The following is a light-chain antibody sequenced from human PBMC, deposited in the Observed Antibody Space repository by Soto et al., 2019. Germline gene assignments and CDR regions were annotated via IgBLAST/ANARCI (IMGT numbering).Light chain of an antibody. V-gene: IGLV2-14*01. CDR1: SSDVGGYNY. CDR3: SSYTSSSTYVV. CDR2: EVS. Sequence: QSALTQPASVSGSPGQSITISCTGTSSDVGGYNYVSWYQRHPGKAPKLMIYEVSNRPSGVSNRFSGSKSGNTASLTISGLQAEYEADYYCSSYTSSSTYVVFGGGTKLTVL. J-gene: IGLJ2*01.